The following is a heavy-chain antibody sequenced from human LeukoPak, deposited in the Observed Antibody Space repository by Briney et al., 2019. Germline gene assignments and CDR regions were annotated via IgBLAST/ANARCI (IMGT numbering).Heavy chain of an antibody. D-gene: IGHD6-13*01. CDR2: ILPDGSQK. Sequence: GGSLRLSCVASDFTFSFYWMTWIRQAPGKGLERVANILPDGSQKYYVDSVKGRFTISRDNPKNSLYLQINSLRVDDTAVYYCGRLAHNAWYAIDHWGQGTLVTVSS. CDR1: DFTFSFYW. J-gene: IGHJ4*02. CDR3: GRLAHNAWYAIDH. V-gene: IGHV3-7*01.